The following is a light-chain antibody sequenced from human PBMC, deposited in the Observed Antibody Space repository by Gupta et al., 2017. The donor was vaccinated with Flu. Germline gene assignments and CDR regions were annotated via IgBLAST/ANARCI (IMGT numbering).Light chain of an antibody. Sequence: QSALTQPASLSGSPGQSITISCAESNTTLGTNNFVSWYQQPPDKAPKLVIYEANKRPSGVSARFSGSKSGHTASLTISGLLAEDEADYYCCSYAGTRNLVFGGGTKLTVL. CDR1: NTTLGTNNF. V-gene: IGLV2-23*01. CDR3: CSYAGTRNLV. J-gene: IGLJ3*02. CDR2: EAN.